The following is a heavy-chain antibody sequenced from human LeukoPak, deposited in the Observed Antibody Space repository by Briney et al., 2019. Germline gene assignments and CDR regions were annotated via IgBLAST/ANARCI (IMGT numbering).Heavy chain of an antibody. J-gene: IGHJ4*02. CDR1: GGSISSYY. Sequence: PSETLSLTCTVSGGSISSYYWSWIRQPPGKGLEWIGYIYYSGSTNYNPSLKSRVTISVDTSKNQFSLKLSFVTAADTAVYYCARVSSGWSTDYYFDYWGQGTLVTVSS. D-gene: IGHD6-19*01. V-gene: IGHV4-59*01. CDR2: IYYSGST. CDR3: ARVSSGWSTDYYFDY.